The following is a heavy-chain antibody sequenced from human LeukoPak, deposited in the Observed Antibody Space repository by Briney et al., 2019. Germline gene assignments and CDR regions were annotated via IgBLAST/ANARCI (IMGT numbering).Heavy chain of an antibody. CDR3: ARDLTVTSYWYFDL. J-gene: IGHJ2*01. V-gene: IGHV3-48*02. D-gene: IGHD5-18*01. CDR2: ISSSSSTI. CDR1: GXSFSTYS. Sequence: GGSLRPSCPASGXSFSTYSMNWVRQAPGRGLEWVSYISSSSSTIYYADSVKGRFTISRDNAENSLYLQMNSLRDEDTAVYYCARDLTVTSYWYFDLWGRGVLVTVSS.